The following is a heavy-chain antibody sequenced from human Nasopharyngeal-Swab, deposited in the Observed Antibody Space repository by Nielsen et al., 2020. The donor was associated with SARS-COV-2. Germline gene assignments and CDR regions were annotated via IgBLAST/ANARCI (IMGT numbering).Heavy chain of an antibody. D-gene: IGHD2-2*01. CDR1: GGTFCSYA. V-gene: IGHV1-69*13. J-gene: IGHJ6*03. Sequence: SVKVSCKASGGTFCSYAISWVRQAPGQGLEWMGGIIPIFGTANYAQKFQGRVTITADESTSTAYMELSSLRSEDTAVYYCARDSGGIVVVPAAPWHYMDVWGKGTTVTVSS. CDR3: ARDSGGIVVVPAAPWHYMDV. CDR2: IIPIFGTA.